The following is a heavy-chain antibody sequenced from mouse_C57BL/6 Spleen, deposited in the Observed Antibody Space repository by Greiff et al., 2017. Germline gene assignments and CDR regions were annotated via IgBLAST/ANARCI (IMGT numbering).Heavy chain of an antibody. J-gene: IGHJ2*01. CDR1: GYAFSSSW. V-gene: IGHV1-82*01. Sequence: QVQLQQSGPELVKPGASVKISCKASGYAFSSSWMNWVKQRPGQGLAWIGRIYPGDGDTNYNGKFKGKATLTADKSSSTAYMHRSGRSSEDSAVYCCARGDYYGSSYGYWGQGTTLAVSS. CDR2: IYPGDGDT. CDR3: ARGDYYGSSYGY. D-gene: IGHD1-1*01.